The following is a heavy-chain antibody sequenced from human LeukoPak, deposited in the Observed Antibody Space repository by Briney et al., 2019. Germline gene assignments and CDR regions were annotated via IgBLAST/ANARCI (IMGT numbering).Heavy chain of an antibody. CDR3: ARRGDGFDY. D-gene: IGHD3-10*01. J-gene: IGHJ4*02. CDR1: GGSISSSNYY. V-gene: IGHV4-39*01. CDR2: IYYSGST. Sequence: PSETLSLTCTVSGGSISSSNYYWGWIRQPPGKGLEWIGSIYYSGSTYYNPSLKSRVTISVDTSKNQFSLKLSSVTAADTAVYYCARRGDGFDYWGQGTLVTVSS.